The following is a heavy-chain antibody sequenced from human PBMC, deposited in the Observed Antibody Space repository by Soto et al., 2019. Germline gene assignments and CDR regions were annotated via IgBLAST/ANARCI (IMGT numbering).Heavy chain of an antibody. CDR3: AKVRALVAATYYFDY. D-gene: IGHD2-15*01. Sequence: GASLRLSCAASGFTFSSYAMSWVRQAPGKGLEWVSAISGSGGSTYYADSVKGRFTISRDNSKNTLYLQMNSLRAEDTAVYYCAKVRALVAATYYFDYWGQGTLVTVSS. J-gene: IGHJ4*02. CDR2: ISGSGGST. V-gene: IGHV3-23*01. CDR1: GFTFSSYA.